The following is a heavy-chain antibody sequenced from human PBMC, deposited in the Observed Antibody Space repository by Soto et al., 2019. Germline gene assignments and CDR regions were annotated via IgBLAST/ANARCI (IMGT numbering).Heavy chain of an antibody. Sequence: QVQLVESGGGVVQPGRSLRLSCAASGFTFSSYGMHWVRQAPGKGLEWVAVISYDGSNKYYADSVKGRFTISRDNSKNTLYLQMNSLRAEDTAVYYCAKGLAGESLGMDVWGQGTTVTVSS. CDR2: ISYDGSNK. J-gene: IGHJ6*02. V-gene: IGHV3-30*18. CDR1: GFTFSSYG. D-gene: IGHD3-16*01. CDR3: AKGLAGESLGMDV.